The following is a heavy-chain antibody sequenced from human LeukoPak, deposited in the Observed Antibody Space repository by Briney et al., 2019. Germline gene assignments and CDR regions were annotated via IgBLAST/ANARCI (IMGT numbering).Heavy chain of an antibody. D-gene: IGHD2-2*01. CDR2: INPNSGGT. Sequence: EASVKVSCKASGYTFTGYYMHWVRQAPGQGLEWMGWINPNSGGTNYAQKFQGRVTMTRDTSISTAYMELSRLRSDDTAVYYCARDLTGRGYCSSTSCFSFDYWGQGTLVTVSS. J-gene: IGHJ4*02. CDR1: GYTFTGYY. CDR3: ARDLTGRGYCSSTSCFSFDY. V-gene: IGHV1-2*02.